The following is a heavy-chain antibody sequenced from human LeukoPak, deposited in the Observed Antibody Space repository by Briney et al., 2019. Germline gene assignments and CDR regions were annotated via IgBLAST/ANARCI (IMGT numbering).Heavy chain of an antibody. CDR1: GYTFTGYY. D-gene: IGHD3-22*01. CDR3: ARDPPDEGIYYDPFDY. CDR2: INPSGGST. V-gene: IGHV1-46*01. J-gene: IGHJ4*02. Sequence: AASVRVSCKASGYTFTGYYMHWVRQAPGQGLEWMGIINPSGGSTSYAQKFQGRVTMTRDTSTSTVYMELSSLRSEDTAVYYCARDPPDEGIYYDPFDYWGQGTLVTVSS.